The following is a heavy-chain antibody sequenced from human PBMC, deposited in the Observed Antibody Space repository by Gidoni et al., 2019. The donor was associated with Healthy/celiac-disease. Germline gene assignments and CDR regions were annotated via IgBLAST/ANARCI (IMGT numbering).Heavy chain of an antibody. CDR3: ARVRWFGDHHPMDV. CDR2: IWYDGSNK. CDR1: GFPFSSYG. V-gene: IGHV3-33*01. D-gene: IGHD3-10*01. Sequence: QVQLVESGGGVVQPGRSLRLSCSASGFPFSSYGMHWVRQAPGKGLEWVAVIWYDGSNKDYADSVKGRFIISRDNSKNTLYLQMNSLRAEDTAMYYCARVRWFGDHHPMDVWGKGTTVTVSS. J-gene: IGHJ6*04.